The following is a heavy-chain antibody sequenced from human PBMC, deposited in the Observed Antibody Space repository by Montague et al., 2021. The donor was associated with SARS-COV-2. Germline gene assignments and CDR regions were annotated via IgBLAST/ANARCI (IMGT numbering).Heavy chain of an antibody. CDR1: GGSFSGYY. V-gene: IGHV4-34*01. CDR2: INQSGST. J-gene: IGHJ4*02. Sequence: SETLSLTCAVYGGSFSGYYWCWIRQPPGKGLEWIGEINQSGSTNXTPSLKSRVTLSVDTSKKQFSLKLSSLTAADTAVYYCARVAGGYYHDSSSYFDYWGQGSLVTVSS. D-gene: IGHD3-22*01. CDR3: ARVAGGYYHDSSSYFDY.